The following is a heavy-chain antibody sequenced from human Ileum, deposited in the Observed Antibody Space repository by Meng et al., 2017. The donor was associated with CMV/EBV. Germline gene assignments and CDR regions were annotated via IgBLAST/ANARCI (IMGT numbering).Heavy chain of an antibody. CDR1: GYSFTSHS. V-gene: IGHV1-46*01. Sequence: HVRLVQSGAEGKKPGASVKVSCKASGYSFTSHSMHWVRQAPGQGLEWLGMIYPSSGGATYAQKFQGRVTMTSDTSTGTVYMELSSLRSEDTAVYYCARLSAYYFDYWGQGTLVTVSS. J-gene: IGHJ4*02. CDR2: IYPSSGGA. CDR3: ARLSAYYFDY.